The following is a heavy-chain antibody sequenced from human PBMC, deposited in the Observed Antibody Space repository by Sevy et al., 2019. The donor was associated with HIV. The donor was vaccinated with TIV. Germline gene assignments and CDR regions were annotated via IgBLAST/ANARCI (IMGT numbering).Heavy chain of an antibody. CDR1: GGSISSYY. Sequence: SETLSLTCTVSGGSISSYYWSWIRQPPGKGLEWIGYIYYSGSTNYNPSLKSRVTISVDTSKNQFSLKLSSVTAAVTAVYYCARERIIAAAGTTDYYYYGMDVWGQGTTVTVSS. V-gene: IGHV4-59*01. CDR3: ARERIIAAAGTTDYYYYGMDV. D-gene: IGHD6-13*01. J-gene: IGHJ6*02. CDR2: IYYSGST.